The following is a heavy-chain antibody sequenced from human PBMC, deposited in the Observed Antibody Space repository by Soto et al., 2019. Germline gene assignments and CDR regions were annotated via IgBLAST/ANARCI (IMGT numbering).Heavy chain of an antibody. Sequence: GGSLRLSCAASGFTFSSYDMHWVRQATGKGLEWVSAIGTAGDTYYPGSVKGRFTISRENAKNSLYLQMNSLRAGDTAVYYCARCRATVFGYYYYGMDVWGQGTMVTVSS. D-gene: IGHD4-4*01. CDR3: ARCRATVFGYYYYGMDV. CDR1: GFTFSSYD. CDR2: IGTAGDT. V-gene: IGHV3-13*01. J-gene: IGHJ6*02.